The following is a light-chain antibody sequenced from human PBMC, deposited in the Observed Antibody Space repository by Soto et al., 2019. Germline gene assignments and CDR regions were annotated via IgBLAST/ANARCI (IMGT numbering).Light chain of an antibody. CDR2: GAF. Sequence: EIVMTQSPATLSVARGERVSLSCRASQSVSSNLAWYQQKPGQAPSLLIYGAFTRATGIPARFSGTGSGTEFTLTISSLQSEDFALYYCQQYNDWPLTFGQGTKVDIK. J-gene: IGKJ1*01. V-gene: IGKV3-15*01. CDR1: QSVSSN. CDR3: QQYNDWPLT.